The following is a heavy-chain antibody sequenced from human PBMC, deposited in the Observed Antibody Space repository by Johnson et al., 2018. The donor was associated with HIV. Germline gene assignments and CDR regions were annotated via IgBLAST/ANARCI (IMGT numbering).Heavy chain of an antibody. Sequence: SCAASGFTFSSSDMHWVRQAPGKGMEWVALISYDGSNKYYADSVKGRFNISRDNSKNALYLQMNSLRAEDTAVYYCARATDQRLDAFDIWGQGTMVTVSS. V-gene: IGHV3-30*03. CDR1: GFTFSSSD. CDR3: ARATDQRLDAFDI. D-gene: IGHD6-25*01. CDR2: ISYDGSNK. J-gene: IGHJ3*02.